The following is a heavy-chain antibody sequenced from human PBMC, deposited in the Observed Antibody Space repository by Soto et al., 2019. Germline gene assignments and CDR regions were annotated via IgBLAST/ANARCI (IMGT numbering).Heavy chain of an antibody. V-gene: IGHV3-30*18. CDR2: VSYEGSVQ. Sequence: QVQLEESGGGVVQPGRSLRLSCAGSGFTFSSYGMHWVRQAPGKGLEWVAVVSYEGSVQYYADSVKGRFTISRDNAKNTLFLQMNSLRAEDTAVYYCAQEYAWNNCYFDLWGRGTLVSVAS. D-gene: IGHD1-1*01. CDR1: GFTFSSYG. J-gene: IGHJ2*01. CDR3: AQEYAWNNCYFDL.